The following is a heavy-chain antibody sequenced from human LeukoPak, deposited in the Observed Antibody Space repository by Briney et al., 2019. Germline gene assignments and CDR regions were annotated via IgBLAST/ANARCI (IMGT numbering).Heavy chain of an antibody. CDR2: IYYSGST. D-gene: IGHD3-16*01. Sequence: SETLSLTCTVSGGSISSGGYYWSWIRQQPGKGLEGIGYIYYSGSTYYNPSLRSRVTVSVDTSKNQFSLKLSSVTAADTAVYYCAGWGGDAFDIWGQGTMVTVSS. J-gene: IGHJ3*02. CDR1: GGSISSGGYY. CDR3: AGWGGDAFDI. V-gene: IGHV4-31*03.